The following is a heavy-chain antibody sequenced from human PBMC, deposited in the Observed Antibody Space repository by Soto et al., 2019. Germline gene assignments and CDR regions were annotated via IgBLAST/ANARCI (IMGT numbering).Heavy chain of an antibody. Sequence: PGRSLRLSCAASGFSFADYAMTWLRQVPGKGLEWISFIRSKAHGGTTEYAASVKGRFTISRDDSKSLAYLQMNSLKIEDTGLYFCTRHIALPRSYFDHWGQGTLVTVSS. V-gene: IGHV3-49*03. J-gene: IGHJ4*02. D-gene: IGHD5-12*01. CDR2: IRSKAHGGTT. CDR3: TRHIALPRSYFDH. CDR1: GFSFADYA.